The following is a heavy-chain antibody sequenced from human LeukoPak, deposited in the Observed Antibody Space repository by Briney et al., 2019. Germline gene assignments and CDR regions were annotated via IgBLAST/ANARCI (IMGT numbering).Heavy chain of an antibody. CDR3: ARDLYGDYAFDY. V-gene: IGHV1-2*02. J-gene: IGHJ4*02. D-gene: IGHD4-17*01. CDR2: INPNSGGT. Sequence: EASVKVSCKASGYTFTGYYMHWVRQAPGQGLEWMGWINPNSGGTNYAQKFQGRVTMTRDTSISTAYMELSRLRSDDTAVYYCARDLYGDYAFDYWGQGTLVTVSS. CDR1: GYTFTGYY.